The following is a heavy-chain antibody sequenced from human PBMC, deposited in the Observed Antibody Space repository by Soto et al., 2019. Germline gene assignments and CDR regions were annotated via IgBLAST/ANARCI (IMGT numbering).Heavy chain of an antibody. CDR1: GFTFSSYG. V-gene: IGHV3-30*18. J-gene: IGHJ6*04. Sequence: AGGSLRLSCAASGFTFSSYGMHWVRQAPGKGLEWVAVISYDGSNKYYADSVKGRFTISRDNSKNTLYLQMNSLRAEDTAVYYCAKGVRWLHSWYYYVMDVWGKGTTVTVSS. CDR3: AKGVRWLHSWYYYVMDV. CDR2: ISYDGSNK. D-gene: IGHD5-12*01.